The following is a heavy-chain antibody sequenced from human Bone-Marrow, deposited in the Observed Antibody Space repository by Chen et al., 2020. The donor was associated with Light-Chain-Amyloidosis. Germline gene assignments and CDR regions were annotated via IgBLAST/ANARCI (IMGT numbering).Heavy chain of an antibody. CDR3: ARRRDGYIFDY. CDR2: IYPDDSAA. D-gene: IGHD5-12*01. CDR1: GYTFPNYW. Sequence: EVQLEQSGPEVKKPGESLKISCKGSGYTFPNYWIGWVRQMPGKGLEWMGVIYPDDSAARYSPSFEGQVTISADKSITAAYLQWRSLKASDTAMYYCARRRDGYIFDYWGQGTLVTVSS. J-gene: IGHJ4*02. V-gene: IGHV5-51*01.